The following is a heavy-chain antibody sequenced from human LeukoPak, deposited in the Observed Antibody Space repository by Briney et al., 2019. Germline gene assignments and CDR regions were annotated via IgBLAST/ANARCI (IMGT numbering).Heavy chain of an antibody. D-gene: IGHD3-22*01. J-gene: IGHJ4*02. Sequence: SETLSLTCTVSGGSISSYYWSWIRQPPGKGLEWIGYIYYSGSTNYNPSLKSRVTISVDTSKNQFSLKLISVTAADTAVYYCARGPPVAYYGTGGYYFFDYWGQGVLVTVSS. CDR1: GGSISSYY. CDR3: ARGPPVAYYGTGGYYFFDY. V-gene: IGHV4-59*12. CDR2: IYYSGST.